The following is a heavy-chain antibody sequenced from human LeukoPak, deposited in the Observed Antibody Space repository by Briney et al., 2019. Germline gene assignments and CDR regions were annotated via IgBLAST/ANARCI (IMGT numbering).Heavy chain of an antibody. CDR3: ARVSGITMIVVLQSDAFDI. D-gene: IGHD3-22*01. Sequence: KTSGTLSLTCTVSGGSISSSSYYWGWIRQPPGKGLEWIGSISYSGSTHYNPSLKSRVAISVDTSKNQFSLKLSSVTAADTAVYYCARVSGITMIVVLQSDAFDIWGQGTLVTVSS. CDR1: GGSISSSSYY. V-gene: IGHV4-39*07. CDR2: ISYSGST. J-gene: IGHJ3*02.